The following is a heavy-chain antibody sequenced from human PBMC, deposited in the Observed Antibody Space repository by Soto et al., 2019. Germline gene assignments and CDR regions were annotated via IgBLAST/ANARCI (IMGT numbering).Heavy chain of an antibody. J-gene: IGHJ4*02. V-gene: IGHV1-18*01. CDR2: SSPNNGRT. D-gene: IGHD1-1*01. CDR3: ARVFLPGFPDY. CDR1: GYTFNTYA. Sequence: GASVKVSCKASGYTFNTYAITWVRQAPGQGLEGMGWSSPNNGRTRYTQSLQHRLTMTTDTSANTAYMELRSLKSDDTAIDYCARVFLPGFPDYWGQGTLVTVSS.